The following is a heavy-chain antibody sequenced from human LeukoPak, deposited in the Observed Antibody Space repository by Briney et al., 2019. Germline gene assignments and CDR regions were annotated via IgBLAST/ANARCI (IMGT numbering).Heavy chain of an antibody. D-gene: IGHD2-15*01. J-gene: IGHJ4*02. CDR1: GLTFSDYA. V-gene: IGHV3-23*01. CDR3: AKDYSDSRVADVFFEY. CDR2: ITSGFTP. Sequence: GGSLSLSCAASGLTFSDYAMSWFRQAPGKGLEWVSGITSGFTPHYADSVKGRFTISRVNSKNTFHLQLNSLRAEDTAVYYCAKDYSDSRVADVFFEYWGQGTLVTVSS.